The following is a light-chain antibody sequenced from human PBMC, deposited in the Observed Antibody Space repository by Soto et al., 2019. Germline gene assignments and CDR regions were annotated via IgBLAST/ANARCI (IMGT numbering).Light chain of an antibody. V-gene: IGKV3-11*01. Sequence: EIVLTQSPATLSLSPGERATLSCRASQSVSSYLAWYQQKPGQAPRLLIYDASNRATGIPARFSRSGSGTGFTHNISSLEAEDFAVYDYQQYGSSPQRTFGQGTKVE. CDR2: DAS. CDR1: QSVSSY. CDR3: QQYGSSPQRT. J-gene: IGKJ1*01.